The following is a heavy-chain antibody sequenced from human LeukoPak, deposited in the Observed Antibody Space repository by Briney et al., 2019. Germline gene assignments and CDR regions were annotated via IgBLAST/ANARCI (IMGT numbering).Heavy chain of an antibody. J-gene: IGHJ6*03. Sequence: GASVKVSCKASGYTFTSYGISWVRQAPGQGLEWMGWISAYNGNTNYAQKLQGRVTMTTDTSTSTAYMELRSLRSEDTAVYYCAFACGGDCYSYYYYYMDVWGKGTTVTVSS. CDR1: GYTFTSYG. CDR3: AFACGGDCYSYYYYYMDV. D-gene: IGHD2-21*01. CDR2: ISAYNGNT. V-gene: IGHV1-18*01.